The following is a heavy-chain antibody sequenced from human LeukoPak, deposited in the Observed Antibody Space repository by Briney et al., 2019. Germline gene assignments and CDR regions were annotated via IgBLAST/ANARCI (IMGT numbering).Heavy chain of an antibody. Sequence: SETLSLTCTVSGGSISSSSYYWGWIRQPPGKGLEWIGSIYYSGSTYYNPSLKSRVTISVDTSKNQFSLKLSSVTAADTAVYYFATHSRFSGSYSRRSAFDIWGQGKMVTVSS. D-gene: IGHD1-26*01. V-gene: IGHV4-39*01. CDR1: GGSISSSSYY. J-gene: IGHJ3*02. CDR2: IYYSGST. CDR3: ATHSRFSGSYSRRSAFDI.